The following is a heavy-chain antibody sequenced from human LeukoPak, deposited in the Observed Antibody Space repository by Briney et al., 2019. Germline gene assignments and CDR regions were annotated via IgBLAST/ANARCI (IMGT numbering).Heavy chain of an antibody. CDR1: GYSISSGYY. Sequence: KPSETLSLTCAVSGYSISSGYYWGWIRQPPGKGLEWIGSIYHSGSTYYNPSLKSRVTISVDTSKNQFSLKLSSVTAAVTAVYYCARGGGYCSGGSCYPSYFDYWGQGTLVTVSS. CDR2: IYHSGST. CDR3: ARGGGYCSGGSCYPSYFDY. V-gene: IGHV4-38-2*01. D-gene: IGHD2-15*01. J-gene: IGHJ4*02.